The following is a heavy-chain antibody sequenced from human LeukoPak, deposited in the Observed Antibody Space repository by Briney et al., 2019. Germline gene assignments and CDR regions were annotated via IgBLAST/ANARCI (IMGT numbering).Heavy chain of an antibody. D-gene: IGHD3-3*01. CDR3: AKPLYDFWSGYFAPLDY. Sequence: GGSLRLSCAASGFTFSSYAMHWVRQAPGKGLEYVSAISSNGGSTYYANSVKGRFTISRDNSKNTLYLQMGSLRAEDVAVYYCAKPLYDFWSGYFAPLDYWGQGTLVTVSS. CDR1: GFTFSSYA. CDR2: ISSNGGST. J-gene: IGHJ4*02. V-gene: IGHV3-64*01.